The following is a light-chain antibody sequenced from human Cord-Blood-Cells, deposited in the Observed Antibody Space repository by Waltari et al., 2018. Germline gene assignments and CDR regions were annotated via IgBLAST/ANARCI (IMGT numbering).Light chain of an antibody. CDR3: QRSYSTSIT. CDR2: AAS. Sequence: DIQMTQSPSSLSASVGDRVTITCRASQSISSYLNWYQQKPGKAPKLLIYAASSLQSGVPSRFSGSGSGTDFTLTISSLQPEDFATYYYQRSYSTSITFGQGTRLEIK. V-gene: IGKV1-39*01. J-gene: IGKJ5*01. CDR1: QSISSY.